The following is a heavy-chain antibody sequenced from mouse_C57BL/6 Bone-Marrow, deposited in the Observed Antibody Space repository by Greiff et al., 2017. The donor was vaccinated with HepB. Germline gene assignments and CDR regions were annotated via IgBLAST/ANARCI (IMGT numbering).Heavy chain of an antibody. CDR2: IRSKNNNYAT. Sequence: EVHLVESGGGLVQPKGSLKLSCAASGFSFNTYAMNWVRQAPGKGLEWDARIRSKNNNYATYYADSVKERSTISRDDSESMLYLQMNNLKTEDTDMYYCVRHGAGSYAVDYWGQGTSVTVSS. V-gene: IGHV10-1*01. CDR1: GFSFNTYA. J-gene: IGHJ4*01. CDR3: VRHGAGSYAVDY.